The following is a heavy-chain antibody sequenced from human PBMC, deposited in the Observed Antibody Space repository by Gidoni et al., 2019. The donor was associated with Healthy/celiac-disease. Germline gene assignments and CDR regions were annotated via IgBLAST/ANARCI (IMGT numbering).Heavy chain of an antibody. CDR1: GGSCSGYY. Sequence: QVQLQQWGAGLLKPSETLSLTCAVYGGSCSGYYWSWIRQPPGTGMEWIGEISHSGSTNYNPSLKSRVTISVDTSKNQFSLKLSSVTAADTAVYYCARGEYGSGSYDYAFDIWGQGTMVTVSS. CDR3: ARGEYGSGSYDYAFDI. J-gene: IGHJ3*02. D-gene: IGHD3-10*01. CDR2: ISHSGST. V-gene: IGHV4-34*01.